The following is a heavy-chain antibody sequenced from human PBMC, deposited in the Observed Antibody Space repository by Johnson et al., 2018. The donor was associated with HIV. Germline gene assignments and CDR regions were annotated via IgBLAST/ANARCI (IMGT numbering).Heavy chain of an antibody. V-gene: IGHV3-66*02. CDR1: GFTVSSNY. CDR3: ARDRGYSSSSANAFDI. CDR2: IYSGGRT. Sequence: VQLVESGGGLVQPGGSLRLSCAASGFTVSSNYMSWVRQAPGKGLEWVSVIYSGGRTYSAYPVKGRFTISRDNSKNTLYLQMNSLRAEDTAVYYCARDRGYSSSSANAFDIWGQGTMVTVSS. J-gene: IGHJ3*02. D-gene: IGHD6-6*01.